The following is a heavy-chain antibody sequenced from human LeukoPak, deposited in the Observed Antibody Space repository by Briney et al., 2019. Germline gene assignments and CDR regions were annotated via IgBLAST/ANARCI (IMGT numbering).Heavy chain of an antibody. V-gene: IGHV3-66*01. CDR1: GFTVSSNY. D-gene: IGHD6-13*01. Sequence: HPGGSLRLSCAASGFTVSSNYMSWVRKAPEKGLEWVSVIYSGGSTYYADSVKGRFTISRDNSKNTLYLQMNSLRAEDTAEYYCAKDLYSSSWYRGGWGQGTLVTVSS. CDR2: IYSGGST. CDR3: AKDLYSSSWYRGG. J-gene: IGHJ4*02.